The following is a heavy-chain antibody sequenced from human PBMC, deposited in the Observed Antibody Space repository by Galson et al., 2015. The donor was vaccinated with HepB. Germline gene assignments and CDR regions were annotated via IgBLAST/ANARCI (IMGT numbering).Heavy chain of an antibody. CDR2: IYRGGTT. V-gene: IGHV3-66*02. Sequence: SLRLSCALSGFSVSLNYMSWVRQAPGKGLEWVSVIYRGGTTYYADSVKGRFTISRDNSKNTLYLQMNSLRAEDTGVYYCARDQGDDYVNYYYYYGMDVWGRGTTVTVSS. D-gene: IGHD4-17*01. CDR1: GFSVSLNY. J-gene: IGHJ6*02. CDR3: ARDQGDDYVNYYYYYGMDV.